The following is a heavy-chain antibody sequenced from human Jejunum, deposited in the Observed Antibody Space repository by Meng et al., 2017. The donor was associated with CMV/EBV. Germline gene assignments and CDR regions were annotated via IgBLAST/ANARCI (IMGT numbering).Heavy chain of an antibody. CDR3: ARVEQEMC. V-gene: IGHV3-74*01. Sequence: VRLVESGGGLVQPGGSLRLSCAASGFTFSSNWMHWVRQAPGKGLVWVSHINSDGSDTNYADSVKGRFTISRDNAKNTLYLQMNSLRDEDTAVYYCARVEQEMCWGQGTLVTVSS. CDR1: GFTFSSNW. D-gene: IGHD1/OR15-1a*01. CDR2: INSDGSDT. J-gene: IGHJ4*02.